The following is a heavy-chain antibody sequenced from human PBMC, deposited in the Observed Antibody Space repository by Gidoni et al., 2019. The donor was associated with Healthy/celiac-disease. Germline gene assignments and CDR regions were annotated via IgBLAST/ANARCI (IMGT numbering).Heavy chain of an antibody. CDR3: ARGENIAARLDFDY. Sequence: QVQLVESGGGVVQPGRSLRLSCAASGFTLRSYGMHWVRQAPGKGLGWVAVIWYDGSNKYYADSVKGRFTISRDNSKNTLYLQMNSLRAEDTAVYYCARGENIAARLDFDYWGQGTLVTVSS. CDR1: GFTLRSYG. D-gene: IGHD6-6*01. CDR2: IWYDGSNK. J-gene: IGHJ4*02. V-gene: IGHV3-33*01.